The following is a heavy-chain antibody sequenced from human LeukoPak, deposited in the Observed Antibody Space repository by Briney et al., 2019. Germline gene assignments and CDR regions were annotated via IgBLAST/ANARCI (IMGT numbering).Heavy chain of an antibody. V-gene: IGHV2-5*02. CDR1: GFSLSISGVG. J-gene: IGHJ4*02. Sequence: SGPTLVHPTQTLTLTCTFSGFSLSISGVGVGWIRQPPGKALEWLALIYGDDDKRYSPSLKSRLTITKDTSKNQVVLTMTNMDPVDTATYYCAHRLPRYRSYGFDYWGQGTLVTVSS. D-gene: IGHD3-16*01. CDR2: IYGDDDK. CDR3: AHRLPRYRSYGFDY.